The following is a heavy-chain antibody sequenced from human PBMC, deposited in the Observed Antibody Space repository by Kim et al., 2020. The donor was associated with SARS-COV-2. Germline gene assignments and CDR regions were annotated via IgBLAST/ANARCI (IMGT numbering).Heavy chain of an antibody. CDR3: ARQMGITMIVVVISTHFDY. V-gene: IGHV4-39*01. J-gene: IGHJ4*02. D-gene: IGHD3-22*01. Sequence: KRRVTISVDTSKNQFSLKLGSVTAADTAVYYCARQMGITMIVVVISTHFDYWGQGTLVTVSS.